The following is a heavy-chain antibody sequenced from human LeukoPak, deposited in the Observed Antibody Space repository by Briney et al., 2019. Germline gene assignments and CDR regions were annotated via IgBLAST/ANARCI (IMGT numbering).Heavy chain of an antibody. D-gene: IGHD2-21*02. CDR2: ISSSSSYI. CDR3: ARAAPYCGGDCYSSPFDY. J-gene: IGHJ4*02. CDR1: GFTFSSYS. V-gene: IGHV3-21*01. Sequence: GGSPRLSCAASGFTFSSYSMNWVRQAPGKGLEWVSSISSSSSYIYYADSVKGRFTISRDNAKNSLYLQMNSLRAEDTAVYYCARAAPYCGGDCYSSPFDYWGQGTLVTVSS.